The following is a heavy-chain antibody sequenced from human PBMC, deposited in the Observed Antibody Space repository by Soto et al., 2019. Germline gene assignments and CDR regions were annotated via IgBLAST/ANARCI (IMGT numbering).Heavy chain of an antibody. D-gene: IGHD2-8*02. J-gene: IGHJ5*02. CDR3: AREISGGGTLNWFDP. CDR2: VSPKSGGT. V-gene: IGHV1-2*02. CDR1: GYTCIACY. Sequence: ALVRVSCRASGYTCIACYIHWVRQAPGQGLEWLGWVSPKSGGTNYAQKFKGRVTMTRDTSSNTVYMDLSGLKSDDTAVFYCAREISGGGTLNWFDPWGQGTLVTVSS.